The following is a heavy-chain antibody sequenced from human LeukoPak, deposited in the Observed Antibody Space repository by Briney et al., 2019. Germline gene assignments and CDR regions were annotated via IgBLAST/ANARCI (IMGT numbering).Heavy chain of an antibody. CDR3: ARAGGFFSPFGY. V-gene: IGHV4-31*03. CDR2: IYYSGST. CDR1: GGSISSDGFS. Sequence: TPSQTLSLTCTVSGGSISSDGFSWSWIRQHPGKGLEWIGYIYYSGSTYYNPSLKSRVTISVDTSKNQFSLKLSSVTAADTAVYYCARAGGFFSPFGYWGQGTLVTVSS. J-gene: IGHJ4*02. D-gene: IGHD3-16*01.